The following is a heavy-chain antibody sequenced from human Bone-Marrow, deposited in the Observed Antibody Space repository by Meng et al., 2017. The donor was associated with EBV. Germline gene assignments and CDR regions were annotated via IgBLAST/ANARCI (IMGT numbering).Heavy chain of an antibody. CDR3: TTENYYGSGSNWFDP. CDR1: GFTFSKAW. D-gene: IGHD3-10*01. V-gene: IGHV3-15*01. Sequence: EVQLVESXGGLVKPGXSLRLLXAASGFTFSKAWMSWVRQAPGKGLEWVGRIKSKTDGGTTDYAAPVKGRFTISRDDSKNTLYLQMNSLKTEDTAVYYCTTENYYGSGSNWFDPWGQGTLVTVSS. CDR2: IKSKTDGGTT. J-gene: IGHJ5*02.